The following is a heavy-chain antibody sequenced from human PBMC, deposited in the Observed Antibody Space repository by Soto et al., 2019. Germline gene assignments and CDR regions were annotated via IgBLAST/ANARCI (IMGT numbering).Heavy chain of an antibody. CDR1: GYTFTGYY. CDR2: INPNSGGT. Sequence: GASVKVSCKASGYTFTGYYMHWVRQAPGQGLEWMGWINPNSGGTNYAQKFQGGVTMTRDTSISTAYMELSRLRSDDTAVYYCARDRAMVRGVMGRDYYYGMDVWGQGTTVTVSS. CDR3: ARDRAMVRGVMGRDYYYGMDV. J-gene: IGHJ6*02. V-gene: IGHV1-2*02. D-gene: IGHD3-10*01.